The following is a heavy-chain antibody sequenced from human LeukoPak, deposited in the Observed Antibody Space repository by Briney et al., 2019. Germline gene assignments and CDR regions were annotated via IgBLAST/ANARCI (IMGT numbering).Heavy chain of an antibody. CDR3: ARDGGLLPDN. Sequence: GGSLRLSCAASGFTFSSYAMSWVRQPPGKGLVWVSRISPDGSSRSYADSVKGRFIISRDNAKNTLSLQMNSLTAEDTAVYYCARDGGLLPDNWGKGTLVTVSS. J-gene: IGHJ4*02. CDR2: ISPDGSSR. D-gene: IGHD2-21*02. V-gene: IGHV3-74*01. CDR1: GFTFSSYA.